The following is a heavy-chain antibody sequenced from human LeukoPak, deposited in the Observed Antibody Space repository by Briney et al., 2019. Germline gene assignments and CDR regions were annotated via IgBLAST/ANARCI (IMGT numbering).Heavy chain of an antibody. CDR2: ISGSGGST. V-gene: IGHV3-23*01. J-gene: IGHJ4*02. CDR1: GSTFSSYA. CDR3: AKDPGDSSGYFRVFDY. D-gene: IGHD3-22*01. Sequence: GSLRLSCAASGSTFSSYAMSWFRQAPGKGLEWVSAISGSGGSTYYADSVKGRFTISRDNSKNTLYLQMNSLRAEDTAVYYCAKDPGDSSGYFRVFDYWGQGTLVTVSS.